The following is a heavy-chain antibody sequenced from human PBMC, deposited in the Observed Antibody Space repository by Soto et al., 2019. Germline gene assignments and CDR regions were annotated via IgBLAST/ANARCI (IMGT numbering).Heavy chain of an antibody. CDR1: GGSVRSGRYY. D-gene: IGHD2-2*01. V-gene: IGHV4-61*01. Sequence: SETLSLTSTVSGGSVRSGRYYWGWIRQPPGKGLEWIGYLYYSGDTNYSPSLKSRVTISVDTSKNQFSLKLSSVTAADTAVYFCARTKERQYQLLFDYWGQGSLVTVSS. CDR2: LYYSGDT. J-gene: IGHJ4*02. CDR3: ARTKERQYQLLFDY.